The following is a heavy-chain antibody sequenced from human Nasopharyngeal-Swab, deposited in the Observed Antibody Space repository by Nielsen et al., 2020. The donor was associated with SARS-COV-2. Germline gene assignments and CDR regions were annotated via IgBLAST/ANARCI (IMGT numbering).Heavy chain of an antibody. Sequence: GESLKISCAASGFTFNSRWMTWVRQPPGKGLEWVANINKDGTEKNYVDSVKGRFTISRDSVKNSLYLQMDSLRVEDTAVYYCASRPGPGTAFDLWGQGTLVTVSS. J-gene: IGHJ5*02. D-gene: IGHD1-1*01. CDR1: GFTFNSRW. CDR3: ASRPGPGTAFDL. V-gene: IGHV3-7*03. CDR2: INKDGTEK.